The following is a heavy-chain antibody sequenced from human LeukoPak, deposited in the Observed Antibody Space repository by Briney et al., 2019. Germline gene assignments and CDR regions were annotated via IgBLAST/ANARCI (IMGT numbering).Heavy chain of an antibody. V-gene: IGHV4-34*01. Sequence: SETLSLTCAVYGGSFSGYYWSWIRQPLGKGLEWIGEINHSGSTNYNPSLKSRVTISVDTSKNQFSLKLSSVTAADTAVYYCARGRLDYYGSGSTYYFDYWGQGTLVTVSS. D-gene: IGHD3-10*01. J-gene: IGHJ4*02. CDR2: INHSGST. CDR1: GGSFSGYY. CDR3: ARGRLDYYGSGSTYYFDY.